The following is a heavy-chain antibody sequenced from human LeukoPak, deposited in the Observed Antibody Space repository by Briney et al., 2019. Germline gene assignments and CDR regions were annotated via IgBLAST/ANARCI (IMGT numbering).Heavy chain of an antibody. CDR2: IKQDGSEK. CDR1: GFTFSSYW. D-gene: IGHD3-22*01. V-gene: IGHV3-7*01. Sequence: GGSLRLSCAASGFTFSSYWMSWVRQAPGKGLEWVANIKQDGSEKYYVDSVKGRFTISRDNAKNSLYLQMNSLRAEDTAVYYCARGARDSSGYYLYYFDYWGQGTLVTVSS. CDR3: ARGARDSSGYYLYYFDY. J-gene: IGHJ4*02.